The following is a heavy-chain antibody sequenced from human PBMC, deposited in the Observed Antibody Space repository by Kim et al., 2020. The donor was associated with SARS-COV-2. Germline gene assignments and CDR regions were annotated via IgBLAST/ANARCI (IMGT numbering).Heavy chain of an antibody. V-gene: IGHV4-39*01. D-gene: IGHD5-12*01. CDR2: IYYSGST. CDR1: GGSISSSSYY. CDR3: ARIPSGRIYGIDY. Sequence: SETLSLTCTVSGGSISSSSYYWGWIRQPPGKGLEWIGSIYYSGSTYYNPSLKSRVTISVDTSKNQFSLKLSSVTAADTAVYYCARIPSGRIYGIDYWGQG. J-gene: IGHJ4*02.